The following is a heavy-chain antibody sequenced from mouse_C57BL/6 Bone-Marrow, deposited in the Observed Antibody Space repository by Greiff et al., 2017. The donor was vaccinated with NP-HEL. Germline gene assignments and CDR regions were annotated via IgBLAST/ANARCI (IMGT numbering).Heavy chain of an antibody. CDR1: GYSITSDY. CDR2: ISYSGST. Sequence: EVHLVESGPGLAKPSQTLSLTCSVTGYSITSDYWNWIRKFPGNKLEYMGYISYSGSTYYNPSLKSRISITRDTSKNQYYLQLNSVTTEDTATYYCARSSYYGSSTYWYFDVWGTGTTVTVSS. V-gene: IGHV3-8*01. D-gene: IGHD1-1*01. CDR3: ARSSYYGSSTYWYFDV. J-gene: IGHJ1*03.